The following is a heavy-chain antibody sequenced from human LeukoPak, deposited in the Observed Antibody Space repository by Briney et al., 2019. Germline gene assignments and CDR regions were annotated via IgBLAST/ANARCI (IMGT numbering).Heavy chain of an antibody. CDR2: IIPILGIA. V-gene: IGHV1-69*04. CDR1: GGTFSSYA. CDR3: ATYDSSGYYWY. J-gene: IGHJ4*02. D-gene: IGHD3-22*01. Sequence: GSSVKVSCKASGGTFSSYAISWVRQAPGQGLEWMGRIIPILGIANYAQKFQGRVTITADKSTSTAYMELSSLRSEDTAVYYCATYDSSGYYWYWGQGTLVTVSS.